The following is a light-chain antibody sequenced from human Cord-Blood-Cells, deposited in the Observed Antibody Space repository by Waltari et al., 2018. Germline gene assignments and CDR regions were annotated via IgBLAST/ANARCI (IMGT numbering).Light chain of an antibody. CDR1: TSDVGGCHY. CDR2: EVS. V-gene: IGLV2-8*01. CDR3: SSYAGSNNLV. J-gene: IGLJ3*02. Sequence: QSALTQPPSASGSPGQSVPLSCTGTTSDVGGCHYVSWYQQQPGKAPKLLIYEVSKRPSGVPERFSGSKSGTPASLTVSGLPAEDEADYYCSSYAGSNNLVFGGGTKLTVL.